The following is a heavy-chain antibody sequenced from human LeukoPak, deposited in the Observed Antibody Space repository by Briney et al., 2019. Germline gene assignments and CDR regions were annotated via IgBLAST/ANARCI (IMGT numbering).Heavy chain of an antibody. CDR3: AGRHCSGGGCYFAGADPFDY. V-gene: IGHV3-53*01. J-gene: IGHJ4*02. CDR2: IYSGGKV. CDR1: GFTVSSTY. Sequence: GVALRLSCAASGFTVSSTYMSWVRQAPGKGLEWVSVIYSGGKVYYIDSVKGRFTISRDTSKNTLYLQMNSLRVEDTAVYFCAGRHCSGGGCYFAGADPFDYWGQGTLVTVSS. D-gene: IGHD2-15*01.